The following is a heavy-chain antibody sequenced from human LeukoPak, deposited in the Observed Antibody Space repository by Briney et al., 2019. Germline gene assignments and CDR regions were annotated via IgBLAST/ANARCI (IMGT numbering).Heavy chain of an antibody. CDR1: GGSISSSSYY. CDR2: IYYSGST. D-gene: IGHD1-26*01. V-gene: IGHV4-39*07. J-gene: IGHJ4*02. Sequence: PSETLSLTCTVSGGSISSSSYYWGWIRQPPGKGLEWIGSIYYSGSTYYNPSLKSRVTISVDTSKNQFSLKLSSVTAADTAVYYCARGWDSRPRFDYWGQGTLVTVSS. CDR3: ARGWDSRPRFDY.